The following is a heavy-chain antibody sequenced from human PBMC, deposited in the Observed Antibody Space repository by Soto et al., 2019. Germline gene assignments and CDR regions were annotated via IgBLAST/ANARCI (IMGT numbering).Heavy chain of an antibody. V-gene: IGHV1-69*13. J-gene: IGHJ4*02. D-gene: IGHD3-10*01. CDR3: ARDRNYYGSGSEGFDY. CDR1: GGTFSSYA. CDR2: IIPIFGTA. Sequence: SVKVSCKASGGTFSSYAISWVRQAPGQGLEWMGGIIPIFGTANYAQKFQGRVTITAGESTSTAYMELSSLRSEDTAVYYCARDRNYYGSGSEGFDYWGQGTLVTVSS.